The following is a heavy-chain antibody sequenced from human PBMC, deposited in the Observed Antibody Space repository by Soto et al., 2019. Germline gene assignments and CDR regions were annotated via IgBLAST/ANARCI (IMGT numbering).Heavy chain of an antibody. CDR3: AKKEFGYDFSN. CDR1: GFTFSSCA. Sequence: GGSLRLSCAASGFTFSSCAMSWVRQAPGKGLEWVSAISGSGDNTYYADSVKDRFTISRNNSKNTLYLQMNSLRVEDTAVYYCAKKEFGYDFSNWGQGTRVTVSS. CDR2: ISGSGDNT. V-gene: IGHV3-23*01. D-gene: IGHD3-3*01. J-gene: IGHJ1*01.